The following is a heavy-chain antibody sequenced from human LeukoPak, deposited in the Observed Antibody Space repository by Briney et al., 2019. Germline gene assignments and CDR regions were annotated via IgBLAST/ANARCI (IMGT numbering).Heavy chain of an antibody. CDR2: IIPIFGTA. CDR3: AREAGVPATAIDYFDY. J-gene: IGHJ4*02. V-gene: IGHV1-69*01. D-gene: IGHD2-21*02. CDR1: GGTFISYA. Sequence: SVKVSCKASGGTFISYAISWVRQAPGQGLEWMGGIIPIFGTANYAQKFQGRVTITADESTSTAYMELSSLRSEDTAVYYCAREAGVPATAIDYFDYWGQGTLVTVSS.